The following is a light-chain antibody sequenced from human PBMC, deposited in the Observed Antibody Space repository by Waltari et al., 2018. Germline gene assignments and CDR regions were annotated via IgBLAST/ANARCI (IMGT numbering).Light chain of an antibody. V-gene: IGLV2-23*01. J-gene: IGLJ3*02. CDR1: SSDVGNYNL. CDR3: CSYAGSYTWV. Sequence: QSALTQPASVSGSPGQSITISCTGTSSDVGNYNLVSWYQQYPGKAHQVMIYDDNRRPSGVSDRFSGSKSGNTASLTISGVQAEDEADYYCCSYAGSYTWVFGGGTKLTVL. CDR2: DDN.